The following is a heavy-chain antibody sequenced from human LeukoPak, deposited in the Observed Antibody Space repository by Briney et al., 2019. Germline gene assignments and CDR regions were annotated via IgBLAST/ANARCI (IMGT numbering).Heavy chain of an antibody. V-gene: IGHV3-30*18. CDR1: GFTFSSYG. Sequence: GGSLRLSCAASGFTFSSYGMHWVRQAPGKGLEWVAVISYGGSNKYYADSVKGRFTISRDNSKNTLYLQMNSLRAEDTAVYYCAKDALNIVVVPAAIPDYGMDVWGQGATVTVSS. CDR2: ISYGGSNK. D-gene: IGHD2-2*02. J-gene: IGHJ6*02. CDR3: AKDALNIVVVPAAIPDYGMDV.